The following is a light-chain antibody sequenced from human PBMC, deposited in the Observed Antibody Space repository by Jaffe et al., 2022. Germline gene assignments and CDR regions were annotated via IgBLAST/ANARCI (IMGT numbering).Light chain of an antibody. Sequence: QLVLSQSPPASASLGASVTLTCTLTTGHTSSTIAWHQQRPQQGPRYLMTVDSDGGHSKGDGIPDRFSGSSSGAERYLTISSLQSEDEADYYCQTWYTGGIRVFGGGTTLTVL. CDR3: QTWYTGGIRV. J-gene: IGLJ3*02. CDR2: VDSDGGH. CDR1: TGHTSST. V-gene: IGLV4-69*01.